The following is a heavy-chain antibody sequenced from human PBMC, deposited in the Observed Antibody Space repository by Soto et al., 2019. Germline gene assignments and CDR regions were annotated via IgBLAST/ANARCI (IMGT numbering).Heavy chain of an antibody. J-gene: IGHJ3*02. V-gene: IGHV4-59*03. CDR3: ARGRGGTYDAFDI. CDR2: IYYSGTT. D-gene: IGHD1-26*01. CDR1: GGSMSPYF. Sequence: QVQLRESGPRLVKPSETLSLTCTVSGGSMSPYFWSWIRQSPGKGLEWIGYIYYSGTTNYNPSFKSRVTTLLDTSKNQFSLKLVSWTAADTAFYYCARGRGGTYDAFDIWGPGALVTVSS.